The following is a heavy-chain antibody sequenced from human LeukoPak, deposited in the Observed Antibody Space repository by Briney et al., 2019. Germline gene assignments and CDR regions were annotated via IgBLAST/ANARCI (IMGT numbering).Heavy chain of an antibody. V-gene: IGHV3-23*01. CDR2: ISGSGGST. D-gene: IGHD3-10*01. J-gene: IGHJ4*02. Sequence: GGSLRLSCAASGFTFSSYAMSWVRQAPGKGLEWVSAISGSGGSTYYADSVKGRVTISRDNSKNTLYLQMNSLRAEDTAVYYCAKDRSFYGSGSPLDYWGQGTLVTVSS. CDR3: AKDRSFYGSGSPLDY. CDR1: GFTFSSYA.